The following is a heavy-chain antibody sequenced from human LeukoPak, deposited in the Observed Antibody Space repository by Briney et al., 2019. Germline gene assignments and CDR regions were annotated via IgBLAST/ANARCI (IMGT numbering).Heavy chain of an antibody. V-gene: IGHV3-7*03. CDR1: GFTFSRYW. J-gene: IGHJ4*02. Sequence: GGSLRLSCAASGFTFSRYWMTWVRQVPRKGLEWVANIKQDGSKQYYVDSVKGRFTISRDNAKNSLYLQMNSQRAEDTAVYYCARDKGDYDTSGSLFVFGGQGTLVTVSS. D-gene: IGHD3-22*01. CDR2: IKQDGSKQ. CDR3: ARDKGDYDTSGSLFVF.